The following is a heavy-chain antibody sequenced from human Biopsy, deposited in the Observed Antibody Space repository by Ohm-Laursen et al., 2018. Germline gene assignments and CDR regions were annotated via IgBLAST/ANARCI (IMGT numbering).Heavy chain of an antibody. CDR1: GGSFTGHY. V-gene: IGHV4-59*11. D-gene: IGHD4-23*01. Sequence: SDTLSLTCTVSGGSFTGHYWTWIRQPPGKGLEWIGHISHTGYNSYKSSLKSRVTISLDTSRKHFSLRLTPLAAADTAVYYCARGSNEYGGLYFPHWGQGTLVTVSS. CDR3: ARGSNEYGGLYFPH. J-gene: IGHJ1*01. CDR2: ISHTGYN.